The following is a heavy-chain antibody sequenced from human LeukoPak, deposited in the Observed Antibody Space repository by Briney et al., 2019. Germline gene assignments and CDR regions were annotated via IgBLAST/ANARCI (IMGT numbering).Heavy chain of an antibody. J-gene: IGHJ4*02. D-gene: IGHD3-10*01. V-gene: IGHV3-74*03. CDR2: INNYGSIT. CDR3: ASLTSQYDY. CDR1: GLTFSNYW. Sequence: GGSLRLSCAASGLTFSNYWMQWVRQAPGKGLVWVSRINNYGSITTYADSVKGRFTISRDNAKNTLYLQVNSLRAEDTAVYYCASLTSQYDYWGLGTLVTVSS.